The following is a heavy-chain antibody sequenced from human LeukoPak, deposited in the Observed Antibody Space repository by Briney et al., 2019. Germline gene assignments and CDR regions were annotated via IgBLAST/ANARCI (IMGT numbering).Heavy chain of an antibody. CDR1: GGSFSRYY. V-gene: IGHV4-34*01. CDR3: ARGATISETGYFDF. D-gene: IGHD5-24*01. Sequence: SETLSLTCAVYGGSFSRYYWSWIRQSPGKGLEWIAEIDHRGDTNYNPSVKSRVTISVDTSKNQFSLKVRSLSASDTAVYYCARGATISETGYFDFWGQGTLVTVSS. J-gene: IGHJ4*03. CDR2: IDHRGDT.